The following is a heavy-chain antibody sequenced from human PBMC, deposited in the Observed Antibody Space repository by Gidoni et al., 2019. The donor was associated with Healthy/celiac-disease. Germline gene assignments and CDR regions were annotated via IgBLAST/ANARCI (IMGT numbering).Heavy chain of an antibody. Sequence: EVQLLESGGGLVQPGGSLRLSCAASGFPFSRYAMSWVRQAPGKGLEWVSAISGSGGSTYYADSVKGRFTISRDNSKNTLYLQMNSLRAEDTAVYYCAKVWPSRIKAGATGYFDYWGQGTLVTVSS. V-gene: IGHV3-23*01. D-gene: IGHD1-26*01. CDR1: GFPFSRYA. J-gene: IGHJ4*02. CDR2: ISGSGGST. CDR3: AKVWPSRIKAGATGYFDY.